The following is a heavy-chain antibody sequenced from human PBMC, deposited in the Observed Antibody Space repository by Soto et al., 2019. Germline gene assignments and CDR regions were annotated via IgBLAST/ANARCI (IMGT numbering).Heavy chain of an antibody. CDR3: ASPTYCSSTSCAARGAFDI. Sequence: QVQLVQSGAEVKKPGSSVKVSCKASGGTFSSYTISWARQAPGQGLEWMGRIIPILGIANYAQKFQGRVTITADKSTSTAYMELSSLRSEDTAVYYCASPTYCSSTSCAARGAFDIWGQGTMVTVSS. V-gene: IGHV1-69*02. J-gene: IGHJ3*02. CDR2: IIPILGIA. CDR1: GGTFSSYT. D-gene: IGHD2-2*01.